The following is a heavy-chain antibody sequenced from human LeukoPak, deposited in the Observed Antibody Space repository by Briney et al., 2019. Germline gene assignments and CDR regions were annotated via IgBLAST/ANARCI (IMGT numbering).Heavy chain of an antibody. CDR2: ISWNSGSI. J-gene: IGHJ4*02. CDR3: AKDVRELYSSSWYLDY. Sequence: PGRSLRLSCAASGFTFDDYAMPWVRHAPGKGLEWVSGISWNSGSIGYADSVKGRFTISRDNAKNSLYLQMNSLRAEDTALYYCAKDVRELYSSSWYLDYWGQGTLVTVSS. D-gene: IGHD6-13*01. V-gene: IGHV3-9*01. CDR1: GFTFDDYA.